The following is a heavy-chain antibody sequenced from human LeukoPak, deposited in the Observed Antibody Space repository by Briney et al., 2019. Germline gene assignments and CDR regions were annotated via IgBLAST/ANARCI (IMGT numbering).Heavy chain of an antibody. J-gene: IGHJ4*02. CDR1: GFTFSSYG. V-gene: IGHV3-30*02. D-gene: IGHD1-1*01. CDR2: IWYDGSKK. CDR3: AKDYNRGCDY. Sequence: PGGSLRLSCVASGFTFSSYGMHWARQAPGKGLEWVAFIWYDGSKKYYADSVKGRFTISKDNSKNTLYVQMNSLRVEDTAVYYCAKDYNRGCDYWGQGTLVTVSS.